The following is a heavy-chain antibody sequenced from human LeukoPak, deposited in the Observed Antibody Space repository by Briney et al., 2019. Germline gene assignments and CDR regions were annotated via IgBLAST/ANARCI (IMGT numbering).Heavy chain of an antibody. D-gene: IGHD3-9*01. CDR3: AKVGDILTGYYFDY. V-gene: IGHV3-23*01. J-gene: IGHJ4*02. Sequence: ETLSLTCAVYGGSFSGYYWSWVRQAPGKGLEWVSAISGSGGSTYYADSVKGRFTISRDNSKNTLYLQMNSLRAEDTAVYYCAKVGDILTGYYFDYWGQGTLVTVSS. CDR2: ISGSGGST. CDR1: GGSFSGYY.